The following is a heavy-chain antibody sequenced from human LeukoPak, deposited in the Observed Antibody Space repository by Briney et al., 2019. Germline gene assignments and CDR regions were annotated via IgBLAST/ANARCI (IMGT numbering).Heavy chain of an antibody. CDR3: VKDDSYYYDSSGRDS. Sequence: GGSLRLSCSASGFTFSSYIMHWARQAPGKGLEYVSAITSNGDTTYYADSVKGRVTISRDNSKNTLYLQKSSLRAEDTAVYYCVKDDSYYYDSSGRDSWGQGTLVTVSS. CDR2: ITSNGDTT. CDR1: GFTFSSYI. D-gene: IGHD3-22*01. V-gene: IGHV3-64D*09. J-gene: IGHJ4*02.